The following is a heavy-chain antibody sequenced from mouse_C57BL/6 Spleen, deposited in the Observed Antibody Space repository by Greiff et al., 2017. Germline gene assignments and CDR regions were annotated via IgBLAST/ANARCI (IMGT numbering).Heavy chain of an antibody. CDR1: GYTFTSYD. Sequence: VKLVESGPELVKPGASVKLSCKASGYTFTSYDINWVKQRPGQGLEWIGWIYPRDGSTKYNEKFKGKATLTVDTSSSTAYMELHSLTSEDSAVYFCARLRRNAMDDWGQGTSVTVSS. J-gene: IGHJ4*01. V-gene: IGHV1-85*01. D-gene: IGHD2-12*01. CDR2: IYPRDGST. CDR3: ARLRRNAMDD.